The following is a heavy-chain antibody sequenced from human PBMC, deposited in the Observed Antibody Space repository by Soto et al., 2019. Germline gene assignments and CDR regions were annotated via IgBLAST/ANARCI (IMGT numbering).Heavy chain of an antibody. J-gene: IGHJ6*02. V-gene: IGHV3-30*18. CDR1: GFTFSSYG. CDR2: ISYDGSNK. Sequence: GGSLRLSCAASGFTFSSYGMHWVRQAPGKGLEWVAVISYDGSNKYYADSVKGRFTISRDNSKNTLYLQMNSLRAEDTAVYYCAKSMVEMATPKTYYYYYGMDVWGQGPTVTVYS. CDR3: AKSMVEMATPKTYYYYYGMDV. D-gene: IGHD5-12*01.